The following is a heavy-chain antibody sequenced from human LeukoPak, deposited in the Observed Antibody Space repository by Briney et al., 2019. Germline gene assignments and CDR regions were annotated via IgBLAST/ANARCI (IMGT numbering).Heavy chain of an antibody. CDR1: GFTFTTYS. CDR3: ERDPRVGLTVGVYYFDY. D-gene: IGHD3-22*01. V-gene: IGHV3-30*03. CDR2: ILYDGSNK. Sequence: QAGGSLRLSCAASGFTFTTYSMNWVRQSPGRGLEWVAVILYDGSNKYYAHSVKRLFTISRDNSKNTLDLQMKRLRAEDTAVYYCERDPRVGLTVGVYYFDYWGQGALVTVSS. J-gene: IGHJ4*02.